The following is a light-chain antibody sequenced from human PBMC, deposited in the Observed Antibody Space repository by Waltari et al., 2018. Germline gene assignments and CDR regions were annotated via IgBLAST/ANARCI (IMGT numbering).Light chain of an antibody. CDR2: DVS. CDR3: NSYAGSNSVV. J-gene: IGLJ3*02. V-gene: IGLV2-8*01. CDR1: TRTGGPHNA. Sequence: QFALTQPPSQSGSHGQSVRISCPGTTRTGGPHNADPWYQQHPGKAPKLIIYDVSERPSGVPDRFSGSKSANTASLTVSGLQAEDEADYYCNSYAGSNSVVFGGGTKLTVL.